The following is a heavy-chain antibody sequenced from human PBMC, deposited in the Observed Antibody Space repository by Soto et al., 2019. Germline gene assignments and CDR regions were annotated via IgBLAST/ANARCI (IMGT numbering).Heavy chain of an antibody. J-gene: IGHJ6*02. CDR1: GGSISSGDYY. CDR2: IYYSGST. CDR3: ARDIVLVPFFFGYYGMDV. D-gene: IGHD2-2*01. Sequence: QVQLQESGPGLVKPSQTLSLTCTVSGGSISSGDYYWSWIRQPPGKGLEWIGYIYYSGSTYYNPSLKSRVTISVDTSKNQFSLKLSSVTAADTAVYYCARDIVLVPFFFGYYGMDVWGQWTTVTVSS. V-gene: IGHV4-30-4*01.